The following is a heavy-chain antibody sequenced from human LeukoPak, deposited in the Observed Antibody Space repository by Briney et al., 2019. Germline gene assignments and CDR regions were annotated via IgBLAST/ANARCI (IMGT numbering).Heavy chain of an antibody. CDR1: GYSISSGYY. Sequence: PSETLSLTCAVSGYSISSGYYWGWIRQPPGKGLEWIGSIYHSGSTYYNPSLKSRVTISVDTSKNQFSLKLSSVTAADTAVYYCARFSGGAGMDVWGKGTTVTVSS. D-gene: IGHD3-3*01. CDR3: ARFSGGAGMDV. V-gene: IGHV4-38-2*01. J-gene: IGHJ6*04. CDR2: IYHSGST.